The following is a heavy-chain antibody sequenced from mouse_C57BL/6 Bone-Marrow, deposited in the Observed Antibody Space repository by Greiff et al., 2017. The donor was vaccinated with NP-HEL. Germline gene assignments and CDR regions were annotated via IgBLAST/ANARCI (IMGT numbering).Heavy chain of an antibody. CDR1: GYTFTSYW. J-gene: IGHJ1*03. CDR3: ARSKITTVEDWYFDV. V-gene: IGHV1-52*01. D-gene: IGHD1-1*01. Sequence: QVQLQQPGAELVRPGSSVKLSCKASGYTFTSYWMHWVKQRPIQGLEWIGNIDPSDSETHYNQKFKDKATLTVDKSSSTAYMPLSSLTSEDSAVYYCARSKITTVEDWYFDVWGTGTTVTVSS. CDR2: IDPSDSET.